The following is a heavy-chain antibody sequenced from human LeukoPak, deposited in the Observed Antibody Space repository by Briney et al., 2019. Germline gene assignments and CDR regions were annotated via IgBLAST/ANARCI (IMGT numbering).Heavy chain of an antibody. CDR2: INPKSGGT. Sequence: GASVKVSCKASGYTFTGYYMQWVRQAPGQGVERMGRINPKSGGTNYAQKFQGRVTMTSDTSISTAYMELSRLRSDDTAVYYCARDLSGSFDYWGQGTLVTVSS. V-gene: IGHV1-2*06. D-gene: IGHD1-26*01. J-gene: IGHJ4*02. CDR1: GYTFTGYY. CDR3: ARDLSGSFDY.